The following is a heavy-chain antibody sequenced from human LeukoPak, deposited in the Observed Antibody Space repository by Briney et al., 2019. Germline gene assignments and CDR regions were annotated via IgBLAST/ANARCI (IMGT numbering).Heavy chain of an antibody. V-gene: IGHV4-61*01. CDR1: GGSVSSGSYY. CDR3: ARALRSIAALADWFDP. CDR2: IYYSGST. J-gene: IGHJ5*02. D-gene: IGHD6-6*01. Sequence: SETLSLTCTVSGGSVSSGSYYWSWIRQPPGKGLEWIGYIYYSGSTNYNPSLKSRVTISVDPSKNQFSLKLSSVTAADTAVYYCARALRSIAALADWFDPWGQVTLVTVSS.